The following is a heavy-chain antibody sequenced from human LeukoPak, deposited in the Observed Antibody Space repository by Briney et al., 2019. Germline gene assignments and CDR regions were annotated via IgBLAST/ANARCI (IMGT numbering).Heavy chain of an antibody. Sequence: GGSLRLSCAASGFTFSSYEMNWVRQTPGRGLEWLSYISSSGGTIYYADSVKGRFTISRDNAKSSLYLQMNGLRAEDTAVYYCARDSRQQLFDYWGQGTLVTVSS. J-gene: IGHJ4*02. CDR2: ISSSGGTI. CDR3: ARDSRQQLFDY. D-gene: IGHD4-11*01. V-gene: IGHV3-48*03. CDR1: GFTFSSYE.